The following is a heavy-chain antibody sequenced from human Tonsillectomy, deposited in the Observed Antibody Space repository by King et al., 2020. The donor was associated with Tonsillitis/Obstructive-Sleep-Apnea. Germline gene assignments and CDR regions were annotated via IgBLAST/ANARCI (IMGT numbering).Heavy chain of an antibody. D-gene: IGHD3-22*01. CDR3: ARRTPYDSNGYYDAFDL. Sequence: VQLVQSGAEVKKPGESLKISCKGSGYSFPGYWIGWVRQMPGKGLEWMGMIYPGDSDTRYRPYFQGQVTISADKPITTADLQWSSLQASDTAMYYCARRTPYDSNGYYDAFDLWGQGTRVTVSS. V-gene: IGHV5-51*01. J-gene: IGHJ3*01. CDR1: GYSFPGYW. CDR2: IYPGDSDT.